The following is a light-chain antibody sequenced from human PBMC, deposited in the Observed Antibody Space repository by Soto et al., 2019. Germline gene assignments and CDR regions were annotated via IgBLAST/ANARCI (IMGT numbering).Light chain of an antibody. CDR1: SSNIGTNT. V-gene: IGLV1-44*01. CDR2: NTN. Sequence: QSVLTQPPSASGTPGQRVTISCSGSSSNIGTNTVKWYQQFPGSAPQLLLYNTNQRPSGVPGRFSGSKSGTSASLAISGLQSEDEADYYCAAWDGSLDVVLFGGWTKLTVL. CDR3: AAWDGSLDVVL. J-gene: IGLJ2*01.